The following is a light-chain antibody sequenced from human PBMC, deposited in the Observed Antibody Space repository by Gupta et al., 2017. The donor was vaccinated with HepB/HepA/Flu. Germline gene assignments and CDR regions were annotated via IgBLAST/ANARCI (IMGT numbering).Light chain of an antibody. CDR1: QIINNF. CDR2: VTS. CDR3: QETYSPRRT. V-gene: IGKV1-39*01. Sequence: DILVQQSHSSLSAFVGQSVTISCRTSQIINNFFNWYQHKPGKPPKLLVFVTSNVSSRGPSRFRGTGSGTNFTLTIARLQPEDFATYYGQETYSPRRTFGPGTKVDI. J-gene: IGKJ1*01.